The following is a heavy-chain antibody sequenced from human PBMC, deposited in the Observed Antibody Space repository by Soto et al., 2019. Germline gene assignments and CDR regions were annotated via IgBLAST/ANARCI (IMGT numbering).Heavy chain of an antibody. D-gene: IGHD5-12*01. CDR3: AIVRGYLMVATVFEY. CDR2: IYYSGST. CDR1: GGSISSGGYY. J-gene: IGHJ4*02. V-gene: IGHV4-31*03. Sequence: QVQLQESGPGLVKPSQTLSLTCTVSGGSISSGGYYWSWIRQHPGKGLEWIGDIYYSGSTYYNPFLKSRVTISGDASKNQFSLKLSSVTAAATAVYYCAIVRGYLMVATVFEYWGQGTLVSVSS.